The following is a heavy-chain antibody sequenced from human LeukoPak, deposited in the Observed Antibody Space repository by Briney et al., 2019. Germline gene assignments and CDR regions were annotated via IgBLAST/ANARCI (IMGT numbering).Heavy chain of an antibody. CDR2: ISSSSSYI. V-gene: IGHV3-21*01. Sequence: GGSLRLSCAASGLTVSSNCMSWVRQAPGKGLEWVSSISSSSSYIYYADSVKGRFTISRDNAKNSLYLQMNSLRAEDTAVYYCARGALWLSKWFDPWGQGTLVTVSS. D-gene: IGHD5-18*01. J-gene: IGHJ5*02. CDR3: ARGALWLSKWFDP. CDR1: GLTVSSNC.